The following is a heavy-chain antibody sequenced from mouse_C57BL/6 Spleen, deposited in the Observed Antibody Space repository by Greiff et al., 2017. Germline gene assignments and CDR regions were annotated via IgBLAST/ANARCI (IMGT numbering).Heavy chain of an antibody. CDR3: ARSYEYDWFAY. D-gene: IGHD2-4*01. V-gene: IGHV1-42*01. J-gene: IGHJ3*01. CDR2: INPSTGGT. Sequence: VQLQQSGPELVKPGASVKISCKASGYSFTGYYMNWVKQSPEKSLEWIGEINPSTGGTTYNQKFKAKATLTVDKSSSTAYMQLKSLTSEDSAVYYCARSYEYDWFAYWGQGTLVTVSA. CDR1: GYSFTGYY.